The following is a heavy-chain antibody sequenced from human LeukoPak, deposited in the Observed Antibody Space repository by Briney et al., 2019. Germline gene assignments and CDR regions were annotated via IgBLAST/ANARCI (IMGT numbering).Heavy chain of an antibody. J-gene: IGHJ4*02. D-gene: IGHD6-25*01. CDR1: VGSITSSNHL. Sequence: SETLSLTCSVSVGSITSSNHLWGWIRQTPGDGLVWIGSVFFQNTYYNPSLKSRVTISVDRTRSLLSLDLRSVTAADTALYYCARQKGSTGFFDFWGRGTLVTVSS. V-gene: IGHV4-39*01. CDR3: ARQKGSTGFFDF. CDR2: VFFQNT.